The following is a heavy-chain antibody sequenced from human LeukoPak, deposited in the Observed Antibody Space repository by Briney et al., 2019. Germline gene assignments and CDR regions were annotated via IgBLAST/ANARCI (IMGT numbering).Heavy chain of an antibody. CDR2: IVSSGTPI. Sequence: GGSLRLSCAASGFXFSSNEMNWVRQAPGKGLEWVSYIVSSGTPIYYADSVRGRFTISRDNAKNSLYLQMNSLRAEDTAVYYCARGGYCSGGTCYKWNAFDIWGQGTMVTVSS. CDR3: ARGGYCSGGTCYKWNAFDI. J-gene: IGHJ3*02. V-gene: IGHV3-48*03. D-gene: IGHD2-15*01. CDR1: GFXFSSNE.